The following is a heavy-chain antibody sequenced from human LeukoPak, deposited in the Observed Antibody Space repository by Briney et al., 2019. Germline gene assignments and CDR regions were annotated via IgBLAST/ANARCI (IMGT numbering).Heavy chain of an antibody. CDR3: AKGPGGIVVVPAAIDY. V-gene: IGHV3-23*01. J-gene: IGHJ4*02. D-gene: IGHD2-2*01. Sequence: PGGSLRLSCAASGFTFSSSAMSWVRQAPGKGLEWVSSITDSGDGTYYADSVKGRFTISRDDSKNTLYLQMNSLRAEDTAVYYCAKGPGGIVVVPAAIDYWGQGTLVTVSS. CDR1: GFTFSSSA. CDR2: ITDSGDGT.